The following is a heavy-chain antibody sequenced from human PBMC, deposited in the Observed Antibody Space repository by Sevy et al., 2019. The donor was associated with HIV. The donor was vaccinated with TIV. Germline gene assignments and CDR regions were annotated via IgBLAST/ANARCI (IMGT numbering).Heavy chain of an antibody. Sequence: GGSLRLSCAASGFTFDYYWMNWVRQAPGKGLEWVANIKDDGSEKHYVDSVKGRFTISGDNAKNQLYVQMSSLRVEDTAVYYGVRTYDSTGYNNFRDGIFDLWGQGTKVTVSS. CDR1: GFTFDYYW. J-gene: IGHJ3*01. V-gene: IGHV3-7*03. D-gene: IGHD3-22*01. CDR2: IKDDGSEK. CDR3: VRTYDSTGYNNFRDGIFDL.